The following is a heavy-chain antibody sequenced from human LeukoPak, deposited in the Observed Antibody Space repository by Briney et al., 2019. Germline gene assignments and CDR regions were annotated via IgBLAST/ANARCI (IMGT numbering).Heavy chain of an antibody. J-gene: IGHJ3*02. CDR1: GFTFSNAW. Sequence: PGGSLRLSCAASGFTFSNAWMSWVRQAPGKGLEWVGRIKSKTDGGTTDYAAPVKGRFTISRDDSKNTLYLQMNSLRAEDTAVYYCARNYYDSSGYYYGAAPAFDIWDQGTMVTVSS. V-gene: IGHV3-15*01. CDR2: IKSKTDGGTT. CDR3: ARNYYDSSGYYYGAAPAFDI. D-gene: IGHD3-22*01.